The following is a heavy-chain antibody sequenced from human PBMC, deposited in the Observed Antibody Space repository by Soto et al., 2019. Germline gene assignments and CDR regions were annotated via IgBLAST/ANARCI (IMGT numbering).Heavy chain of an antibody. CDR2: IYYSGST. Sequence: KPSETLSLTCTVSGGSISSGGYYWSWIRQHPGKGLEWIGYIYYSGSTYYNPSLKSRVTISVDTSKNQFSLKLSSVTAADTAVYYCARDSSRGFDYWGQGTLVTVSS. D-gene: IGHD6-13*01. CDR1: GGSISSGGYY. J-gene: IGHJ4*02. CDR3: ARDSSRGFDY. V-gene: IGHV4-31*03.